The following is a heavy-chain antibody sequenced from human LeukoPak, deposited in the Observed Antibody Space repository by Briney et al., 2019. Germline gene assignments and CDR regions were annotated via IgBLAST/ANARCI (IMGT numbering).Heavy chain of an antibody. Sequence: GGSLRLSCAASGFTFSSYWMSWVRQAPGKGLEWVANIKQDGSEKYYVDSVKGRFTISRDNAKNSLYLQMNSLRAEDAAVYYCARGSYDFWSGYRGGYWGQGTLVTVSS. CDR3: ARGSYDFWSGYRGGY. J-gene: IGHJ4*02. CDR1: GFTFSSYW. V-gene: IGHV3-7*01. D-gene: IGHD3-3*01. CDR2: IKQDGSEK.